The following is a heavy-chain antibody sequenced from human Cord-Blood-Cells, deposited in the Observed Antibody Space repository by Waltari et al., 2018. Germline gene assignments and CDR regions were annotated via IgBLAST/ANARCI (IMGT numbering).Heavy chain of an antibody. J-gene: IGHJ4*02. CDR2: MNPNSGNT. CDR1: GYTFTSYD. Sequence: QVQLVQSGAEVKKPGASVKVSCKASGYTFTSYDINWVRQATGQGLEWMGWMNPNSGNTGDAQKFQGRVTMTRNTSISTAYMELGSLRSEDTAVYYCARIPLKIAVAANYFDDWSQGTLVTVSS. V-gene: IGHV1-8*01. CDR3: ARIPLKIAVAANYFDD. D-gene: IGHD6-19*01.